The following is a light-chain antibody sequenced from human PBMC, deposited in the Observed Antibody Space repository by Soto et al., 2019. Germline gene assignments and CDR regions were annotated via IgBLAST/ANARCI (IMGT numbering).Light chain of an antibody. Sequence: QSVLTQPPSASGAPGQRVTISCSGSSSNIGSNTVSWYQQLPGTAPKLLIYSNNQRPSGVPDRFSGSRSGTSASLAISGLQSEDEAVYYCAAWDDSLKGVFGGVTKLTVL. V-gene: IGLV1-44*01. J-gene: IGLJ2*01. CDR2: SNN. CDR3: AAWDDSLKGV. CDR1: SSNIGSNT.